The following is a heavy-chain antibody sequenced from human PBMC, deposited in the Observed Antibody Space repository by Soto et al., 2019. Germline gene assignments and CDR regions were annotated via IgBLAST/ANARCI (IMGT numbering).Heavy chain of an antibody. CDR1: GYSFTSYW. D-gene: IGHD5-12*01. CDR2: IYPGDSDT. V-gene: IGHV5-51*01. J-gene: IGHJ4*02. CDR3: ARHSLRATIIHSSAIDY. Sequence: GESLKISCKGSGYSFTSYWIGWVRQMPGKGLEWMGIIYPGDSDTRYSPSFQGQVTISADKTISTAYLQWSSLKASDTAMYYCARHSLRATIIHSSAIDYWGQGTLVTVSS.